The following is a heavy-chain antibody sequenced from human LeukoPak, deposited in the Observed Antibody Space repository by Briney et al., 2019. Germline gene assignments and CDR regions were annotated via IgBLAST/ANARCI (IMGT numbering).Heavy chain of an antibody. CDR1: GYTFTGYY. Sequence: ASVKVSCKSSGYTFTGYYIHWVRQAPGQGLEWMGWINPYTGGTGFAQKFQGRVTMTTDTSISTAYMQLSSLHSDDTAVYFCAREEQLAKYNWFDPWGQGTLVTVSS. CDR3: AREEQLAKYNWFDP. V-gene: IGHV1-2*02. CDR2: INPYTGGT. J-gene: IGHJ5*01. D-gene: IGHD6-6*01.